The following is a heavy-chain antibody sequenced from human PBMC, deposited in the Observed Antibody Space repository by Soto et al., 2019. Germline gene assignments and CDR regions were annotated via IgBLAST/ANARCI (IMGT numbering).Heavy chain of an antibody. CDR2: IIPIFGTT. CDR3: AGSYKYGSGTFDAFDI. CDR1: GGTFSSYA. D-gene: IGHD3-10*01. Sequence: QVQLVQSGTEVKKPGSSVKVSCKASGGTFSSYAISWVRQAPVQGLEWMGGIIPIFGTTNYAQRFQGRVSITSDESTSTTYMELSNLRSDDTAVYYCAGSYKYGSGTFDAFDIWGQGTLVTVSS. J-gene: IGHJ3*02. V-gene: IGHV1-69*01.